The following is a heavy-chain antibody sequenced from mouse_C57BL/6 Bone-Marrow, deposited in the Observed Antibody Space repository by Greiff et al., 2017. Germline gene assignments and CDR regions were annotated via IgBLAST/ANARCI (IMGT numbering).Heavy chain of an antibody. Sequence: EVHLVESGGDLVKPGGSLKLSCAASGFTFSSYGMSWVRQTPDKRLAWVATISSGGSYTYYPDSVKGRFTISRDKAKNTLYLQMSSLKSEDTAMYYCASNWDGAMDYWGQGTSVTVSS. CDR2: ISSGGSYT. CDR3: ASNWDGAMDY. D-gene: IGHD4-1*01. J-gene: IGHJ4*01. V-gene: IGHV5-6*01. CDR1: GFTFSSYG.